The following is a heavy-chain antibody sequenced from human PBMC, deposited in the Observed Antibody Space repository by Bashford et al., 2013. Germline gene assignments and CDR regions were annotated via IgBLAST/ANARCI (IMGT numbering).Heavy chain of an antibody. D-gene: IGHD6-6*01. J-gene: IGHJ4*02. CDR3: AKSLVLVIDY. CDR2: ISVYNGNT. Sequence: ASVKVSCKASGYTFTSYGISWVRQAPGQGLEWMGWISVYNGNTNYAQNLQGRLILTTDSSTSTAYMELRSLRTDDTAVYYCAKSLVLVIDYWGQGTLVTVSS. CDR1: GYTFTSYG. V-gene: IGHV1-18*01.